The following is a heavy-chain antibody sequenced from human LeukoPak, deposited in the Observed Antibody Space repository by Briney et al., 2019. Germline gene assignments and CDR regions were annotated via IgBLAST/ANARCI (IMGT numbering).Heavy chain of an antibody. J-gene: IGHJ4*02. Sequence: ASVKVSCKVSGYTLTELSMHWVRQAPGQGLEWMGSINPNSGGTNYAQKFQGRVTMTRDTSISTAYMDLSRLRSDDTAVYYCVQFELDYWGQGTLVTVSS. D-gene: IGHD1-7*01. V-gene: IGHV1-2*02. CDR2: INPNSGGT. CDR3: VQFELDY. CDR1: GYTLTELS.